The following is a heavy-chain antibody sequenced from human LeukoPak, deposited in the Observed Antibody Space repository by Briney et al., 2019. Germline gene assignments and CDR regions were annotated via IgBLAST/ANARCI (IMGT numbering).Heavy chain of an antibody. D-gene: IGHD4-17*01. CDR3: AIFPTVTNTPDY. CDR1: GGSISSGGYY. CDR2: IYYSGST. J-gene: IGHJ4*02. V-gene: IGHV4-31*03. Sequence: NPSETLSLTCTVSGGSISSGGYYWSWIRQHPGKGLEWIGYIYYSGSTYYNPSLKSRVTISVDTSKNQFSLKLSSVTAADTAVYYCAIFPTVTNTPDYWGQGPLVTVSS.